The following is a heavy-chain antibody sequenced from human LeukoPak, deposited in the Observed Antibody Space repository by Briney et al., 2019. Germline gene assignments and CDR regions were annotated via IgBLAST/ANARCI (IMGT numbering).Heavy chain of an antibody. V-gene: IGHV3-48*01. D-gene: IGHD3-22*01. CDR3: ARGSTYYDSSGQVPFAY. CDR2: ISSSSSTI. Sequence: GGSLRLSCAASGFTCSTYSMNWVRQAPGKGLEWVSYISSSSSTIYYADSVKGRFTISRDNAKNSLYLQMNSLRAEDTPVYYCARGSTYYDSSGQVPFAYWGQGTLVTVSS. CDR1: GFTCSTYS. J-gene: IGHJ4*02.